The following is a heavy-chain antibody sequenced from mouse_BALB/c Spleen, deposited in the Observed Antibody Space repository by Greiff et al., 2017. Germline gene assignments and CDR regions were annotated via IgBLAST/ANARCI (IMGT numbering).Heavy chain of an antibody. Sequence: EVMLVESGPGLVKPSQSLSLTCTVTGYSITSDYAWNWIRQFPGNKLEWMGYISYSGSTSYNPSLKSRISITRDTSKNQFFLQLNSVTTEDTATYYCARRGYYYGSSPYYYAMDYWGQGTSVTVSS. CDR3: ARRGYYYGSSPYYYAMDY. D-gene: IGHD1-1*01. J-gene: IGHJ4*01. V-gene: IGHV3-2*02. CDR1: GYSITSDYA. CDR2: ISYSGST.